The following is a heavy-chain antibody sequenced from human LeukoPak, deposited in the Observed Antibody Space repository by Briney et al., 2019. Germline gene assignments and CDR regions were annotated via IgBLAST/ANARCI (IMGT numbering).Heavy chain of an antibody. CDR3: AKDGGAYSSSPFDY. CDR2: ISWNNGSI. V-gene: IGHV3-9*01. Sequence: PGGSLRLSCAASGFTFDDYAMHWVRQAPGKGLEWVSGISWNNGSIGYADFVKGRFTISRDNAKNSLYLQMNSLRAEDTALYYCAKDGGAYSSSPFDYWGQGTLVTVSS. D-gene: IGHD6-6*01. J-gene: IGHJ4*02. CDR1: GFTFDDYA.